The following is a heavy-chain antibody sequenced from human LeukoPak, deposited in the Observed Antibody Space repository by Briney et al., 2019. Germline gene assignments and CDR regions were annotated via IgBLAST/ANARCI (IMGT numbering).Heavy chain of an antibody. CDR1: GGSISTSNYY. D-gene: IGHD3-10*01. V-gene: IGHV4-39*07. Sequence: PSETLSLTCTVSGGSISTSNYYWGWIRQPPGKGLEWIGNIFYSGSTYYSPPLRSRVTISLDTSKNQFSLKLSSVTAADTAVYYCARGIKSSYGSGSYEYMDVWGKGTTVTISS. CDR3: ARGIKSSYGSGSYEYMDV. J-gene: IGHJ6*03. CDR2: IFYSGST.